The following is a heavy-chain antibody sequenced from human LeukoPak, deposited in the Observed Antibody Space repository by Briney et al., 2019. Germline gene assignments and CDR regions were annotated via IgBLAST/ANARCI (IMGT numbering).Heavy chain of an antibody. V-gene: IGHV4-4*07. D-gene: IGHD6-19*01. CDR1: GGSISSYY. CDR2: IHTSGST. J-gene: IGHJ4*02. Sequence: SETLSLTCTVSGGSISSYYWSWIRQPAGKGLEWIGRIHTSGSTNYNPSLKSRVTISVDTSKNQFSLKLSSVTAADTAVYYCARGLQWLVKYYFDYWGQGTLVTVSS. CDR3: ARGLQWLVKYYFDY.